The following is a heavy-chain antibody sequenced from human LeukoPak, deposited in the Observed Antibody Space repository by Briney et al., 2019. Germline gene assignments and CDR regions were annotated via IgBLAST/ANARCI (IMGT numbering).Heavy chain of an antibody. CDR1: GGSISSSTYY. V-gene: IGHV4-39*07. CDR2: IYYSGST. J-gene: IGHJ5*02. D-gene: IGHD3-10*01. CDR3: ARGRGEGRGISMVRGVRAPSYNWFDP. Sequence: PSETLSLTCTVSGGSISSSTYYWGWIRQPPGKGLEWIGSIYYSGSTYYNPSLKSRVTISVDTSKNQFSLKLSSVTAADTAVYYCARGRGEGRGISMVRGVRAPSYNWFDPWGHGTLVTVSS.